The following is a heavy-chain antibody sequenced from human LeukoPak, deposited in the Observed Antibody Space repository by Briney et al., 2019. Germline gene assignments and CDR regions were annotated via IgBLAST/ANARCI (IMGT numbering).Heavy chain of an antibody. CDR1: GGSISSGNNY. V-gene: IGHV4-61*01. CDR2: IYYSGST. D-gene: IGHD3-16*01. Sequence: SETLSLTCTVSGGSISSGNNYWSWIRQPPGKGLEWIGYIYYSGSTNYNPSLKSRVTISVDTSKNQFTLKLSSVTAADTAVYYCARGRYGWLPFDYWGQGTLVTVSS. CDR3: ARGRYGWLPFDY. J-gene: IGHJ4*02.